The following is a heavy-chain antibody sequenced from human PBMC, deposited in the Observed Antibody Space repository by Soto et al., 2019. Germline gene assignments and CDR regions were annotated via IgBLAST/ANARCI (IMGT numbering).Heavy chain of an antibody. CDR1: GGTFSSYA. J-gene: IGHJ5*02. D-gene: IGHD3-9*01. V-gene: IGHV1-69*13. Sequence: SVKVSCKASGGTFSSYAISWVRQAPGQGLEWMGGIIPIFGTANYAQKFQGRVTITADESTSTAYMELSSLRSEDTAVYYCARALDILTGPGSFDPWGQGTLVTVSS. CDR2: IIPIFGTA. CDR3: ARALDILTGPGSFDP.